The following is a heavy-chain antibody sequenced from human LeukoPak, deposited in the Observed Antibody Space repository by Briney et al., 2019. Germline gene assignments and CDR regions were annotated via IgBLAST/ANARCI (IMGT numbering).Heavy chain of an antibody. CDR2: ISGSGGST. CDR1: GFTFSSYA. CDR3: AKGGFVVVPAAKRGDFDY. J-gene: IGHJ4*02. D-gene: IGHD2-2*01. V-gene: IGHV3-23*01. Sequence: RSGGSLRLSCAASGFTFSSYAMSWVRQAPGEGLEWVSAISGSGGSTYYADSVTGRFTISRDNSKNTLYLQMNSLRAEDTAVYYCAKGGFVVVPAAKRGDFDYWGQGTLVTVSS.